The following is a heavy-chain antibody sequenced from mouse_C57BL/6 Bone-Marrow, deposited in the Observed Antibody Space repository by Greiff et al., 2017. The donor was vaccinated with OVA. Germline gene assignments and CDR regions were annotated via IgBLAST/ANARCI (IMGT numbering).Heavy chain of an antibody. Sequence: QVQLKESGAELVRPGTSVKMSCKASGYTFPNYWIGWAKQRPGHGLELIGDICPGGGSTNYNEKLKGKATLTADKSSSTAYMQFSSLTSEDSSIYNCARSEDGYLLVDYWGQGTTLTVAS. J-gene: IGHJ2*01. D-gene: IGHD2-3*01. CDR2: ICPGGGST. V-gene: IGHV1-63*01. CDR1: GYTFPNYW. CDR3: ARSEDGYLLVDY.